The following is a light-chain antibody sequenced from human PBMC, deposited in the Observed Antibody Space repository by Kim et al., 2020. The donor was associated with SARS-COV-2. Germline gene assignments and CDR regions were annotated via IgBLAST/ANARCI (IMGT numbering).Light chain of an antibody. Sequence: LSPGERATLSCRASQSITNNYFAWYQQKPGQTPRLLIFGASSRATGIPDRFSGSGSGTDFTLTISRLEPEDFAVYYCHQYGGSARFGGGTKVDIK. CDR1: QSITNNY. CDR2: GAS. CDR3: HQYGGSAR. V-gene: IGKV3-20*01. J-gene: IGKJ4*01.